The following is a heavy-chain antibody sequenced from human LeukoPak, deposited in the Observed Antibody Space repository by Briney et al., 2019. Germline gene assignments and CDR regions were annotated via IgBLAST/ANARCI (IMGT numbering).Heavy chain of an antibody. V-gene: IGHV3-23*01. D-gene: IGHD1-26*01. Sequence: PGGSLRLSCSASGFTFSSCAMTWVRQAPGKGLEWVSSISGSGATTYYADSVKGRFTISRDNANNTVYLQMNSLRAEDTAVYYCAKDQSRVGARDPFDYWAQGMQVGVSS. CDR2: ISGSGATT. CDR1: GFTFSSCA. CDR3: AKDQSRVGARDPFDY. J-gene: IGHJ4*02.